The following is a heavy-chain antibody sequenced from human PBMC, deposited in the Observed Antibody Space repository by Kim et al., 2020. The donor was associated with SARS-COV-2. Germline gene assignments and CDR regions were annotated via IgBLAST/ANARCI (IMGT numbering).Heavy chain of an antibody. CDR2: VYYNGNT. J-gene: IGHJ5*02. V-gene: IGHV4-59*02. D-gene: IGHD1-1*01. Sequence: SETLSLTCTVSGGSVNNYYWSWIRQPPGKGLEWIGYVYYNGNTKYNPSLKSRVSMSTDRSKNHFSLELTPVSAADTAVDYCAKDAAPTGPNWFDPWGQGALVTVSS. CDR3: AKDAAPTGPNWFDP. CDR1: GGSVNNYY.